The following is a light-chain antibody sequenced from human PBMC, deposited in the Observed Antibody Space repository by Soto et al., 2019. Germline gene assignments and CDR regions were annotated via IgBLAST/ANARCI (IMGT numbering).Light chain of an antibody. CDR3: QSYDINLGVVV. J-gene: IGLJ2*01. CDR2: GNT. CDR1: SSNIGSGYD. V-gene: IGLV1-40*01. Sequence: QSVLTQPPSVSGAPGHRVTISCTGSSSNIGSGYDVHWYQQLPGTAPKLLISGNTDRPSGVPDRFSGSKSGTSASLAITGLQTEDEADYYRQSYDINLGVVVFGGGTKLTVL.